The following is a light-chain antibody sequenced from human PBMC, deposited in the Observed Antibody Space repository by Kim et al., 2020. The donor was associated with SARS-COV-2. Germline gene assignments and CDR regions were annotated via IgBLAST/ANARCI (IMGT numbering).Light chain of an antibody. CDR3: QQYGGSPWT. J-gene: IGKJ1*01. CDR1: QSVSRSN. CDR2: DAS. V-gene: IGKV3-20*01. Sequence: SPGERAPLPCRASQSVSRSNLAWYPQKPGLAPRLLIYDASNRATGIPDRFSGSGSGTDFTLTISRLEPEDFAVYYCQQYGGSPWTFGQGTKVDIK.